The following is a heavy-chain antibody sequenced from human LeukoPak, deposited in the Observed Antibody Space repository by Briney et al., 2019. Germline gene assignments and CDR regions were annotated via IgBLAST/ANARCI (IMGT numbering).Heavy chain of an antibody. V-gene: IGHV4-34*01. CDR3: ATFAGGNYYDSSG. CDR2: INHSGST. Sequence: YPSETLSLTCAVYGGSFSGYYWSWIRQPPGKGLEWIGEINHSGSTNYNPSLKSRVTISVDTSKNQFSLKLSSVTAADTAVYYCATFAGGNYYDSSGWGQGTLVTVSS. D-gene: IGHD3-22*01. CDR1: GGSFSGYY. J-gene: IGHJ4*02.